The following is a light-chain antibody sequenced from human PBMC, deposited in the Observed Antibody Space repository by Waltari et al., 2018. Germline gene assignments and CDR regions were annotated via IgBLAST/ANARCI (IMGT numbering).Light chain of an antibody. J-gene: IGKJ3*01. CDR3: HQYNKWPFT. CDR2: GAS. CDR1: QSVNSN. Sequence: EIALTQSPITLSVSPGERATLSCRVSQSVNSNLAWYQQKPGQAPRLLIYGASTRATDIPARISGSGSGTEFTLTISSLQSEDFAVYYCHQYNKWPFTFGPGTKVDIK. V-gene: IGKV3-15*01.